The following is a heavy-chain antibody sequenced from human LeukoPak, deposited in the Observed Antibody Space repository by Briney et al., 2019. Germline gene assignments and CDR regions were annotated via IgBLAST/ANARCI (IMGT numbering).Heavy chain of an antibody. J-gene: IGHJ4*02. CDR2: IYSNNTT. D-gene: IGHD4-17*01. CDR3: AKHKESYGDSCFDDY. Sequence: GGSLRLSCAASGFTVSSNYMTWVRQAPGKGLEWVSVIYSNNTTFYADSVKGRFTISRDKSKNTLYLQMNSLRAEDTAVYYCAKHKESYGDSCFDDYWGQGTLVTVSS. CDR1: GFTVSSNY. V-gene: IGHV3-53*01.